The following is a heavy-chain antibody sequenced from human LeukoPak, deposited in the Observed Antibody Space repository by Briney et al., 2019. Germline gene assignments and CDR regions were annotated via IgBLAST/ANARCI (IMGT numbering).Heavy chain of an antibody. CDR2: ISSGGTTI. Sequence: GGSLRLSCAASGFTFSNYNMNWVRQAPGKGLEGVSYISSGGTTIYYADSVKGRFTTSRDNAKNSLYLQMNSLRAGDTAVYYCARGTAATGAGYWGQGTLVTVSS. V-gene: IGHV3-48*01. D-gene: IGHD6-13*01. J-gene: IGHJ4*02. CDR3: ARGTAATGAGY. CDR1: GFTFSNYN.